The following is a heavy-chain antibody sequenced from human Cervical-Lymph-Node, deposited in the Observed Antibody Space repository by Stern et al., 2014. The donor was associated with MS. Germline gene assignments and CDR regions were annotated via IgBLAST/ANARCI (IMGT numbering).Heavy chain of an antibody. CDR1: GYTFTDYG. CDR2: IRPYDGDT. CDR3: AKNSLGISDAFDI. J-gene: IGHJ3*02. V-gene: IGHV1-18*01. D-gene: IGHD7-27*01. Sequence: QVQLVESGAEVKKPGASVKVSCKASGYTFTDYGVNWLRQAPGQGPEWMGWIRPYDGDTNDEQNVQGRVTMTPYTSTSKAYMELRGKRSDDTAGYFCAKNSLGISDAFDIWGQGTMVTVSS.